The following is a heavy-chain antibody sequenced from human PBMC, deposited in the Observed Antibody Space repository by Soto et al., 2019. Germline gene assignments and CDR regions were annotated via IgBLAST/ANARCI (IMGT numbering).Heavy chain of an antibody. D-gene: IGHD2-2*01. V-gene: IGHV3-23*01. Sequence: GGSLTLSCAASGFSFSSYAMTWGRQAPGTGLEWVLAISGSGGSTSYADSVKVPFAISRDNSKNTLYLQMNSLRAEGTAVYYCAKVLGYCSTTSCYQHDYWGQGTRVTLSS. J-gene: IGHJ4*02. CDR2: ISGSGGST. CDR3: AKVLGYCSTTSCYQHDY. CDR1: GFSFSSYA.